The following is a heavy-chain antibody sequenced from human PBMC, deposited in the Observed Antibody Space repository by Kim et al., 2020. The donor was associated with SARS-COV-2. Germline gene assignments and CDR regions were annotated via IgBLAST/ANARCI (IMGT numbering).Heavy chain of an antibody. CDR1: GFTFSSHA. CDR3: AKGPHCSGGSCYSVGAFDI. D-gene: IGHD2-15*01. Sequence: GGSLRLSCAASGFTFSSHAMSWVRQAPGKGLEWVSAISGSGGSTYYADSVKGRFTISRDNSKNTLYLQMNSLRAEDTAVYYCAKGPHCSGGSCYSVGAFDIWGQGTMVTVSS. CDR2: ISGSGGST. V-gene: IGHV3-23*01. J-gene: IGHJ3*02.